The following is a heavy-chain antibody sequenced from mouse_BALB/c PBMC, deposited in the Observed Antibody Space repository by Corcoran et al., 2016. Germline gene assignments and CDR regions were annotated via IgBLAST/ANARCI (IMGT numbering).Heavy chain of an antibody. D-gene: IGHD1-1*01. J-gene: IGHJ3*01. V-gene: IGHV9-1*02. CDR2: INTYTGEP. CDR1: GYTFTNYG. CDR3: ASYYGGSFAY. Sequence: QIQMVQSRPELKKPGETVKISCKASGYTFTNYGMNWVKQAPGKSLKWMGWINTYTGEPRYADDFKGRFAFSLETSASTAYLQINNLKNEDMATHFCASYYGGSFAYWGQGTLVTVSA.